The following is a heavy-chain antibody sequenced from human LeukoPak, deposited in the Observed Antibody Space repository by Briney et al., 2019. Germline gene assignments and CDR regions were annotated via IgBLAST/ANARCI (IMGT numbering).Heavy chain of an antibody. Sequence: PGRSLRLSCAASGFTFSSYAMHWVRQAPGKGLEWVAVISYDGCNKYYADSVKGRFTISRDNSKNTLYLQMNSLRAEDTAVYYCARDRGYCSSTSCYAGHYYYGMDVWGQGTTVTVSS. CDR3: ARDRGYCSSTSCYAGHYYYGMDV. J-gene: IGHJ6*02. CDR1: GFTFSSYA. D-gene: IGHD2-2*01. V-gene: IGHV3-30-3*01. CDR2: ISYDGCNK.